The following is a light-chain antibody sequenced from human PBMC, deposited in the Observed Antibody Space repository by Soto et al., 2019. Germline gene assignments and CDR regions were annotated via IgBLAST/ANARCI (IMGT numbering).Light chain of an antibody. V-gene: IGKV1-27*01. CDR2: AAS. J-gene: IGKJ4*01. CDR1: QGINIY. Sequence: DVQMTQSPSSLSASVGDRVTITCQADQGINIYLAWYQQKPGKVPKLLIDAASTLQTGVPSRFRGSGSGTDFTLTISSLQPEDVATYYCQKYDRAPLAFGGGTKVEIK. CDR3: QKYDRAPLA.